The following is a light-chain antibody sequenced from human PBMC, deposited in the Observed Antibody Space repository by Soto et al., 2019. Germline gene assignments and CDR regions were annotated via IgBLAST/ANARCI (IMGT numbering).Light chain of an antibody. CDR1: SSNVGSNT. J-gene: IGLJ3*02. Sequence: QSVLTQPPSASGTPGPRVTISCSGSSSNVGSNTVSWYQQLPGTAPKVLIYSDDQRPSGVPDRFSGSRSGSSASLAISGLQSGDEADYYWASWEDSLNGWVIGGGTQLTVL. CDR3: ASWEDSLNGWV. V-gene: IGLV1-44*01. CDR2: SDD.